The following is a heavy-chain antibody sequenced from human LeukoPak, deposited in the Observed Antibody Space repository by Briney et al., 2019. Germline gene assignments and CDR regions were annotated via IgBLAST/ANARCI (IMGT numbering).Heavy chain of an antibody. D-gene: IGHD2-21*02. Sequence: KTSETLSLTCTVSGGSISSSSYYWGWIRQPPGKGLEWIGSIYYSGSTYYNPSLKSRVTISVDTSKNQFSLKLSSVTAADTAVYYCARRVVVTAIRAHAFDYWGQGTLVTVSS. V-gene: IGHV4-39*07. CDR1: GGSISSSSYY. J-gene: IGHJ4*02. CDR3: ARRVVVTAIRAHAFDY. CDR2: IYYSGST.